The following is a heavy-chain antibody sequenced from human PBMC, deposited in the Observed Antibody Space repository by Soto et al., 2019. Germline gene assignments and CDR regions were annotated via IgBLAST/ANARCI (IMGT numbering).Heavy chain of an antibody. D-gene: IGHD3-10*01. Sequence: QVQLVESGGGVVQPGRSLRLSCAASGFTFSSYGMHWVRQAPGKGLEWVAVIWYDGSNKYYADSVKGRFTISRDNSKNTLYLQMNSLRAEDTAVYYCARDGERGFGELLRDYWGQGTLVTVSS. CDR3: ARDGERGFGELLRDY. V-gene: IGHV3-33*01. CDR2: IWYDGSNK. J-gene: IGHJ4*02. CDR1: GFTFSSYG.